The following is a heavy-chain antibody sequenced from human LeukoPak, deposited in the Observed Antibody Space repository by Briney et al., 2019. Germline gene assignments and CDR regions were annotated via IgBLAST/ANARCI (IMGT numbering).Heavy chain of an antibody. V-gene: IGHV3-23*01. CDR3: AKARILWFGELTEYYFDY. Sequence: PGGSLRLSCAASGFTFSSYAMSWVRQAPGKGLEWVSAISGSGGSTYYADSVKGRFTISRDNSKNTLYLQMNSLRAEDTAVYYCAKARILWFGELTEYYFDYWGQGTLVTVSS. J-gene: IGHJ4*02. D-gene: IGHD3-10*01. CDR2: ISGSGGST. CDR1: GFTFSSYA.